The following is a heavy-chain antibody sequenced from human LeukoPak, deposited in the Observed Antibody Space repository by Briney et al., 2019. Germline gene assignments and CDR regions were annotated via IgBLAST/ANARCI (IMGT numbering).Heavy chain of an antibody. D-gene: IGHD3-10*01. CDR1: GDSISSGGYH. V-gene: IGHV4-31*03. CDR3: ASNYYGSGSPDY. CDR2: ISYSGST. J-gene: IGHJ4*02. Sequence: SQTLSLTCTVSGDSISSGGYHWTWIRQHPGKGLERIGYISYSGSTYYNPSLKSRVNISMDTSKNQFSLSLTSVTAADTAVYYCASNYYGSGSPDYWGQGNLVTVSS.